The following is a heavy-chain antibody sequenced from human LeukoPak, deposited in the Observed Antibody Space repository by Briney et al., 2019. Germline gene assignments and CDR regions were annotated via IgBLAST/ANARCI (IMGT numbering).Heavy chain of an antibody. Sequence: PGGSLRLSCAASGITFSDTWMSWVRRAPGKGLEWAARIQSIVNGGTTDYAAPVKGRFTVSRDDSKDMVFLQMNSLETEDTAVYYCTTHYRPGSHYNIFDYWGQGTLVTVSS. CDR2: IQSIVNGGTT. V-gene: IGHV3-15*01. D-gene: IGHD3-10*01. CDR3: TTHYRPGSHYNIFDY. CDR1: GITFSDTW. J-gene: IGHJ4*02.